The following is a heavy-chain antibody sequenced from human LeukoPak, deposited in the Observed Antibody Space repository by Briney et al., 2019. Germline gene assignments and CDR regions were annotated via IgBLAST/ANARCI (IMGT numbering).Heavy chain of an antibody. J-gene: IGHJ4*02. Sequence: SQTLSLTCAISGASVSSDSAAWSWIRQSPSRGLEWLGRTYYRSKWYNDYAISVKSRITINPDTSKNQFSLQLNSVTPEDTAVYYCARGVHSYYFDYWGQGTLVTVSS. D-gene: IGHD2-15*01. V-gene: IGHV6-1*01. CDR2: TYYRSKWYN. CDR3: ARGVHSYYFDY. CDR1: GASVSSDSAA.